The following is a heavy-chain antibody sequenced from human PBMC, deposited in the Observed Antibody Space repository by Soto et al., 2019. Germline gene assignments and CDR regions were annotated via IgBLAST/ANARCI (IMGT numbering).Heavy chain of an antibody. CDR2: ISAGNENT. Sequence: ASVNVSCKASGYTFTTYAIHWVRQAPGQRLEWMGWISAGNENTKYSQKFQGRVTITTDTSATTAYMELSSLRSEDTAVYYCAREDSLRSPYYFDYWGQGTLVTVSS. CDR1: GYTFTTYA. CDR3: AREDSLRSPYYFDY. J-gene: IGHJ4*02. V-gene: IGHV1-3*01.